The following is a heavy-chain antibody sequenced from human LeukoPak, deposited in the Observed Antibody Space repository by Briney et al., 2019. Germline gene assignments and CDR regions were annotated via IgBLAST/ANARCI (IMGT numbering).Heavy chain of an antibody. CDR3: ARQDYYGSGSYSNAFDI. D-gene: IGHD3-10*01. CDR1: GGSISSSSYY. Sequence: SETLSLTCTVSGGSISSSSYYWGWIRQPPGKGLEWIGSIYYSGSTYYNPSLKSRVTISVDTSKNQFSLKLSSVTAADTAVYYCARQDYYGSGSYSNAFDIWGQGTMVTVSS. J-gene: IGHJ3*02. CDR2: IYYSGST. V-gene: IGHV4-39*01.